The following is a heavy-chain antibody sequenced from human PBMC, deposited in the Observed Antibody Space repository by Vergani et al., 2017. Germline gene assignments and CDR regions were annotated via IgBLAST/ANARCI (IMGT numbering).Heavy chain of an antibody. Sequence: QVQLQESGPGLVKPSEILSLICTVSGGSVSSGSYYWSWIRQPPGKGLEWLGYIYYSGSTNYKPSLKSRVTISVDTSKNQFSLKLSSVTAADTAVYYCARVGSTTTVVTPGGNYYNYGMDVWGQGTTVTVSS. CDR3: ARVGSTTTVVTPGGNYYNYGMDV. J-gene: IGHJ6*02. CDR2: IYYSGST. V-gene: IGHV4-61*01. CDR1: GGSVSSGSYY. D-gene: IGHD4-23*01.